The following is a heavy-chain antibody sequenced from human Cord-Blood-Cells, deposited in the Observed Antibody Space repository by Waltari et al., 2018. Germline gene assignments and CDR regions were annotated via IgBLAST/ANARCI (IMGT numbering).Heavy chain of an antibody. D-gene: IGHD2-2*01. V-gene: IGHV4-31*03. Sequence: QVPLQESGPGLVKPSQTLSLTCTVSGGSISRGGYSWGWILRPPGKGLEWIGYIYYSGSTYYNPSLKSRVTISVDTSKNQFSLKLSSVTAADTAVYYCASLVVPAVIKLDAFDIWGQGTMVTVSS. CDR1: GGSISRGGYS. J-gene: IGHJ3*02. CDR2: IYYSGST. CDR3: ASLVVPAVIKLDAFDI.